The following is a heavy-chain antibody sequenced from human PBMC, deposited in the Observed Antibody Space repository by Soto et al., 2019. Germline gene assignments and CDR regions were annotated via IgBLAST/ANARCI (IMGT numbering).Heavy chain of an antibody. CDR3: ARALTTVTVFDP. V-gene: IGHV4-31*03. J-gene: IGHJ5*02. Sequence: QVQLQESGPGLVKPSQTLSLTCTVSGGSISSGGYYWSWIRQHPGKGREWIGYLYYSGSTYYNPSLKSRVTISLDTSKNQFSLKLSSVTAADTAVYYCARALTTVTVFDPWGQGTLVTVSS. D-gene: IGHD4-17*01. CDR2: LYYSGST. CDR1: GGSISSGGYY.